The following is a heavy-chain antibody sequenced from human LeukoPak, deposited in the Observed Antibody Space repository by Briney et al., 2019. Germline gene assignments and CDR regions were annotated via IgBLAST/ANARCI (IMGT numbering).Heavy chain of an antibody. CDR2: IYYSGST. J-gene: IGHJ3*02. CDR1: GGSISSGGYY. CDR3: ARDSSGYWGGAFDI. V-gene: IGHV4-30-4*08. D-gene: IGHD3-22*01. Sequence: SQTLSLTCTVSGGSISSGGYYWSWIRQHPGKGLEWIGYIYYSGSTYYNPSLKSRVTISVDTSKNQFSLKLSSVTAADTAVYYCARDSSGYWGGAFDIWGQGTMVTVSS.